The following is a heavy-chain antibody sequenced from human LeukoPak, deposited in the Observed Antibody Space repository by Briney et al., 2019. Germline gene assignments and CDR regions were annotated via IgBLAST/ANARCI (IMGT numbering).Heavy chain of an antibody. V-gene: IGHV1-2*02. Sequence: ASVKISCKASGYTFTGYYMHWVRQAPGQGLEWMGWINPNSGGTNYAQKFQGRVTMTRDTSISTAYMELSRLRSDDTAVYYCARGLDRGSYSVDYYYMDVWGKGTTVTVSS. CDR2: INPNSGGT. CDR3: ARGLDRGSYSVDYYYMDV. D-gene: IGHD1-26*01. CDR1: GYTFTGYY. J-gene: IGHJ6*03.